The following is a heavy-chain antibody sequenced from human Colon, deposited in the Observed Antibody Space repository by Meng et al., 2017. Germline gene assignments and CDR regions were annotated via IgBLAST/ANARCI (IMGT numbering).Heavy chain of an antibody. J-gene: IGHJ4*02. Sequence: EVQLVESGGGLVKPGESLRVSCEASGFTFSLYAINWGRQAPGEGLEWVASITSSSNYIHYSDSVKGRFTVSRDNARNSSYLQMDSLRAEDTAVYYCAGVGTARPFDYWGQGTLVTVSS. CDR3: AGVGTARPFDY. V-gene: IGHV3-21*01. D-gene: IGHD1-1*01. CDR1: GFTFSLYA. CDR2: ITSSSNYI.